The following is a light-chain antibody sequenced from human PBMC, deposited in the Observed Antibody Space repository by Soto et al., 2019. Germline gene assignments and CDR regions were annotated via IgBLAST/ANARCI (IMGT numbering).Light chain of an antibody. Sequence: QFVLTQPPSASGSPGQSVTISCTGTRSDVGGYNFVSWYQQHPGKAPKLLIYEVTQRPSGVPDRFSASKSGNTASLTVSGLQAEDEADYYCSSYAGSNMGVFGTGTKATVL. CDR1: RSDVGGYNF. V-gene: IGLV2-8*01. CDR3: SSYAGSNMGV. CDR2: EVT. J-gene: IGLJ1*01.